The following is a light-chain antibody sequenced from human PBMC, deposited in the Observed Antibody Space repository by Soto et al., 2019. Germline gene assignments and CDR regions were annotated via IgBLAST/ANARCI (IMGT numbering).Light chain of an antibody. CDR3: QQYYSTPYT. J-gene: IGKJ2*01. CDR2: WAS. CDR1: QSVLYRSNNKNY. Sequence: DIVMTQSPDSLAVSLGERATINCKSSQSVLYRSNNKNYFSWYQQKPGQSPKLLIYWASTRESGFPDRFSGSGSGTDFTLTISSLQAEDVAVYYCQQYYSTPYTFGQGTKLVIK. V-gene: IGKV4-1*01.